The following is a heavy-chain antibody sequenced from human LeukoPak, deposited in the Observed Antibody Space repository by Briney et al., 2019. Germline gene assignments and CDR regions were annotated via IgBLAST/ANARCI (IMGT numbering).Heavy chain of an antibody. V-gene: IGHV4-61*01. CDR3: ARQVPAAMRYYYYYGMDV. D-gene: IGHD2-2*01. Sequence: PSETLSLTCTVSGGSFSSGSYYWSWIRQPPGKGLEWIGYIYYSGSTNYNPSLKSRVTISVGTSKNQFSLKLSSVTAADTAVYYCARQVPAAMRYYYYYGMDVWGQGTTVTVSS. CDR1: GGSFSSGSYY. CDR2: IYYSGST. J-gene: IGHJ6*02.